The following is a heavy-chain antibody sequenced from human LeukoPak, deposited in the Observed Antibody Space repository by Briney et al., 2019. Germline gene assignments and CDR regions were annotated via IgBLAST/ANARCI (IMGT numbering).Heavy chain of an antibody. CDR3: AKEVSRAAFDY. D-gene: IGHD6-6*01. J-gene: IGHJ4*02. Sequence: GGSLRLSCAASGFTFRTYWMHWVRQDPVKGLVWVSRINSDGSVTGYADSVKGRFTISRDNAKNTLYLQMNSLRAEDTAVYYCAKEVSRAAFDYWGQGTLVTVSS. V-gene: IGHV3-74*01. CDR2: INSDGSVT. CDR1: GFTFRTYW.